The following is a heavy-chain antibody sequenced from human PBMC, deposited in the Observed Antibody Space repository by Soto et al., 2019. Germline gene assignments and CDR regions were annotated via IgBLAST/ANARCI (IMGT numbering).Heavy chain of an antibody. D-gene: IGHD4-17*01. CDR1: GYTFTSYG. Sequence: QVQLVQSGAEVKKPGASVKVSCKASGYTFTSYGISWVRQAPGQGLEWMGWISAYNGNTNYAQKLQGRVTMTTDTSTSTAYMELRSLRSDDTAVYYCASSVPDGDHPYYFDYWGQGTLVTVSS. V-gene: IGHV1-18*01. J-gene: IGHJ4*02. CDR2: ISAYNGNT. CDR3: ASSVPDGDHPYYFDY.